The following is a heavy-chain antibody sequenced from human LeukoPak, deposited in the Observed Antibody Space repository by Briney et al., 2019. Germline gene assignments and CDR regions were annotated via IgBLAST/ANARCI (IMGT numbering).Heavy chain of an antibody. CDR1: GGSISSYS. D-gene: IGHD2/OR15-2a*01. J-gene: IGHJ4*02. Sequence: PSETLSLTCTASGGSISSYSWSWIRQPPGKGLEWIAYISDIGSINYNPSLKSRVTISLDTSKNQFSLKLSSVTAADTAVYYCAGHHARNTVDFWGQGTLVTVSS. V-gene: IGHV4-59*08. CDR2: ISDIGSI. CDR3: AGHHARNTVDF.